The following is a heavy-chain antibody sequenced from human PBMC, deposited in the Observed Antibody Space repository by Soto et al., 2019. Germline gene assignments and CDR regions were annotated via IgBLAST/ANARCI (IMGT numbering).Heavy chain of an antibody. Sequence: PGGSLRLSCAASGFTFSSYWMHWVRQAPGKGLVWVSRINSDGSSTSYADSVKGRFTISRDNAKNTLYLQMNSLRAEDTAVYYCARDSSETLLWFGELLYFSWFDPWGQGTLVTVSS. D-gene: IGHD3-10*01. J-gene: IGHJ5*02. V-gene: IGHV3-74*01. CDR3: ARDSSETLLWFGELLYFSWFDP. CDR1: GFTFSSYW. CDR2: INSDGSST.